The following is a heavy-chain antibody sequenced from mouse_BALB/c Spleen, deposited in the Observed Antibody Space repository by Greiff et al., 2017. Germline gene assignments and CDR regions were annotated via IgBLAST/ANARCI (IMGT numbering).Heavy chain of an antibody. CDR3: ARGVFWYFDV. CDR1: GFNIKDTY. Sequence: EVQLQQSGAELVKPGASVKFSCTASGFNIKDTYLHWVNQRPEQGLEWIGRIDPANGNTKYAPKFQGKATITANTASNTAYLQLSSLTSEDTAVYNCARGVFWYFDVWGAGTTVTVSS. CDR2: IDPANGNT. V-gene: IGHV14-3*02. J-gene: IGHJ1*01.